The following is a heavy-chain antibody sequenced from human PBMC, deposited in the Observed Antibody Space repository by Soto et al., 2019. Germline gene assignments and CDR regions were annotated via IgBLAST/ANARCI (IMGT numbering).Heavy chain of an antibody. CDR3: ARGSFVVPVYPDY. CDR2: INHSGST. V-gene: IGHV4-34*01. J-gene: IGHJ4*02. D-gene: IGHD2-2*01. Sequence: QVQLQQGGAGLLKPSETLSLTCAVYGGSFSGYYWSWIRQPPGKGLEWIGEINHSGSTNYNPSLKSRDSISVDTSKNQFSLKQSPVTAAETAVYYCARGSFVVPVYPDYWGQGTLVTVSS. CDR1: GGSFSGYY.